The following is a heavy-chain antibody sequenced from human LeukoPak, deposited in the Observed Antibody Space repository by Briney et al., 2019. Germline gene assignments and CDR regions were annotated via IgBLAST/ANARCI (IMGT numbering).Heavy chain of an antibody. Sequence: PGGSLRLSCAASGFTFSSYAMSWVRQAPGKGLEWVSAISGSGGSTYYADSVKGRLTISRDNSKNTLYLQMNSLRAEDTAVYYCAKDRAPMDATNAFDIWGQGTMVTVSS. J-gene: IGHJ3*02. V-gene: IGHV3-23*01. D-gene: IGHD2-8*01. CDR2: ISGSGGST. CDR1: GFTFSSYA. CDR3: AKDRAPMDATNAFDI.